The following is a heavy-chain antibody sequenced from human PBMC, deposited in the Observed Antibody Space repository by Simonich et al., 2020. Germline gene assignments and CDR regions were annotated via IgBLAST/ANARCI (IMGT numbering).Heavy chain of an antibody. CDR2: ISYDGSNK. CDR3: ARDLPLGYGSGGSCYSGAFDI. Sequence: GGGVVQPGRSLRLSCAASGFTFSSYAMHWVRRAPGKGLEWVAVISYDGSNKYYADSVKGRFTISRDNSKNTLYLQMNSLRAEDTAVYYCARDLPLGYGSGGSCYSGAFDIWGQGTMVTVSS. V-gene: IGHV3-30*07. D-gene: IGHD2-15*01. J-gene: IGHJ3*02. CDR1: GFTFSSYA.